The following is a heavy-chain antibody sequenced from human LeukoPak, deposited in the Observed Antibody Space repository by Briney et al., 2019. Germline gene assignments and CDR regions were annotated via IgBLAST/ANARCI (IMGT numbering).Heavy chain of an antibody. CDR1: GGSISSYY. Sequence: SETLSLTCTVSGGSISSYYWSWIRQPPGKGLEWIGYIYYSGSTNYNPSLKSRVTISVDTSKNQFSLKLSSVTAADTAVYYCARGAVAVVGRTPLDYWGQGTLVTVSS. D-gene: IGHD4-23*01. CDR3: ARGAVAVVGRTPLDY. V-gene: IGHV4-59*08. J-gene: IGHJ4*02. CDR2: IYYSGST.